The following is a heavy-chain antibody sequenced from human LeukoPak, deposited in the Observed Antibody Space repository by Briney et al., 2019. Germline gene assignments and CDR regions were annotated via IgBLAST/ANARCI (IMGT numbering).Heavy chain of an antibody. D-gene: IGHD3-3*01. V-gene: IGHV1-69*04. Sequence: WASVKVSCKASGGTFSRYAISWVRQAPGQGLEWMGRIIPILGIANYAQKFQGRVTITADKSTSTAYMELSSLRSEDTAVYYCARGARFLEWSYDYYYYGMDVWGQGTTVTVSS. CDR2: IIPILGIA. CDR3: ARGARFLEWSYDYYYYGMDV. J-gene: IGHJ6*02. CDR1: GGTFSRYA.